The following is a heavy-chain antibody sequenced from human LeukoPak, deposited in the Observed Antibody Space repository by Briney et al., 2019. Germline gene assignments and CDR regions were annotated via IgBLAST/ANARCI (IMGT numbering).Heavy chain of an antibody. CDR1: GYTFTGYY. CDR3: ARGYCSGGSCDDAFDI. V-gene: IGHV1-2*02. CDR2: INPNSGGT. J-gene: IGHJ3*02. D-gene: IGHD2-15*01. Sequence: ASVKVSCKASGYTFTGYYMHWVRQAPGQGLEWMGWINPNSGGTNYAQKFQGRVTMTWDTSISTAYMELSRLTSDDSAVFYCARGYCSGGSCDDAFDIWGQGTMVTVSS.